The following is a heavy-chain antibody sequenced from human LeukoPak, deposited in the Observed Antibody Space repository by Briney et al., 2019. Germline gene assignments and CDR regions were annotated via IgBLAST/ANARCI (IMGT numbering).Heavy chain of an antibody. V-gene: IGHV3-48*04. CDR2: ISSSGSTI. D-gene: IGHD2/OR15-2a*01. CDR3: ARDLGNLRDY. J-gene: IGHJ4*02. CDR1: GFTFSSYS. Sequence: PGGSLRLSCAASGFTFSSYSMNWVRQAPGKGLEWVSYISSSGSTIYYADSVKGRFTISRDNAKNTLYLQMNSLRAEDTAVYYCARDLGNLRDYWGQGTLVTVSS.